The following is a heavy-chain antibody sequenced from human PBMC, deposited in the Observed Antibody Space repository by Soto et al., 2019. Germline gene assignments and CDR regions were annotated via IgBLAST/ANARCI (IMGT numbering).Heavy chain of an antibody. CDR3: AGTFDSSGYYDWYFDL. CDR2: IYYSGST. Sequence: QLQLQESGPGLVKPSETLSLTCTVSGGSISSSSYYWGWIRQPPGKGLEWIGSIYYSGSTYYNPSLKSRVTISVDTSKNQFSLKLSSVTAADTAVYYCAGTFDSSGYYDWYFDLWGRGTLVTVSS. CDR1: GGSISSSSYY. J-gene: IGHJ2*01. V-gene: IGHV4-39*01. D-gene: IGHD3-22*01.